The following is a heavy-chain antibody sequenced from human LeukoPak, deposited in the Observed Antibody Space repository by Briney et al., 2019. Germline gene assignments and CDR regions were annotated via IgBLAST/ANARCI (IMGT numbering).Heavy chain of an antibody. CDR2: IKEDGSVT. CDR3: ARDSGYGTYDD. J-gene: IGHJ4*02. CDR1: GFSFSASW. Sequence: PGGSLRLSCAAASGFSFSASWMKWVRQAPGKGLEWVASIKEDGSVTRYVDSVKGRFTISRDNAKNPLFLQMNGLRAGDTAVYYCARDSGYGTYDDWGQGTLVTVSS. D-gene: IGHD6-25*01. V-gene: IGHV3-7*01.